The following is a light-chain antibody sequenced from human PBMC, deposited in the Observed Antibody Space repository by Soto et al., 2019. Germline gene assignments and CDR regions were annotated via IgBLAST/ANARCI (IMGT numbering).Light chain of an antibody. V-gene: IGKV3-20*01. CDR1: QSVSTY. CDR2: GAS. Sequence: EIVLTQSPGTLSLSPGERATFSCRASQSVSTYLAWYQQKPGQAPRLLIYGASSRATGFPDRFSGSGSGTDFTLTISRLEPEDFAVYYCQQYNSPPYTFGQGTNLEIK. CDR3: QQYNSPPYT. J-gene: IGKJ2*01.